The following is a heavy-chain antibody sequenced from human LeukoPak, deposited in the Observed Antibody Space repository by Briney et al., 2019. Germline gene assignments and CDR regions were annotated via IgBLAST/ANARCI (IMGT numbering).Heavy chain of an antibody. CDR2: ISAYNGNT. D-gene: IGHD3-10*01. Sequence: ASVKVSRKASGYTFTSYGISWVRQAPGQGLEWMGWISAYNGNTNYAQKLQGRVTMTTDTSTSTAYMELRSLRSDDTAVYYCARGFGSGSKRYYYYYYGMDVWGKGTTVTVFS. CDR1: GYTFTSYG. CDR3: ARGFGSGSKRYYYYYYGMDV. V-gene: IGHV1-18*04. J-gene: IGHJ6*04.